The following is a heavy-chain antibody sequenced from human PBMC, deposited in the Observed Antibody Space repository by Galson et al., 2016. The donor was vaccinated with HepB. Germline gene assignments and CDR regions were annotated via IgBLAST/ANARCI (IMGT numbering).Heavy chain of an antibody. V-gene: IGHV3-7*01. J-gene: IGHJ6*02. CDR1: GFTFSMFW. D-gene: IGHD3-3*01. Sequence: SLRLSCAASGFTFSMFWVSWVRQAPGKGLEWVANIRQDGFEKDYVDSVKGRFTISRDNAKNSVYLQMNSLRAEDTAVYYCAKVNLNYDFWRGYFLVGMDVWGQGTTVTVS. CDR3: AKVNLNYDFWRGYFLVGMDV. CDR2: IRQDGFEK.